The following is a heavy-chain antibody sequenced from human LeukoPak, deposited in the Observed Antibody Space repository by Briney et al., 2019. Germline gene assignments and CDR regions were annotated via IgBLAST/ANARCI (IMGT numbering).Heavy chain of an antibody. Sequence: SETLSFTCTVSGGSISSSDHYWAWIRQPPGKGLEWIGSRYYSGDNYYSPSLKSRVTISVDTSTNQFALKMNSVTAADTAVYFCARHRLEGDTFDIWGQGTKVTVSS. CDR1: GGSISSSDHY. D-gene: IGHD3-3*01. CDR2: RYYSGDN. V-gene: IGHV4-39*01. J-gene: IGHJ3*02. CDR3: ARHRLEGDTFDI.